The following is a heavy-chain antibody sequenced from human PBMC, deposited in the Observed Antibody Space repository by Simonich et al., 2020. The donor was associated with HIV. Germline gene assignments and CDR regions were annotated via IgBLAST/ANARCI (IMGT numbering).Heavy chain of an antibody. CDR3: ARRTTAYYNFWSGYYFDY. Sequence: QVQLQQWGAGLLKPSETLSLTCAVYGGSSSGYYWSWIRQSPGKGLEWIGEINRSGSATYNPSFKSQGTIAVDTSKNQFSVKLSSVTVADTAVYYCARRTTAYYNFWSGYYFDYWGQGTQVTVSS. D-gene: IGHD3-3*01. CDR1: GGSSSGYY. J-gene: IGHJ4*02. CDR2: INRSGSA. V-gene: IGHV4-34*01.